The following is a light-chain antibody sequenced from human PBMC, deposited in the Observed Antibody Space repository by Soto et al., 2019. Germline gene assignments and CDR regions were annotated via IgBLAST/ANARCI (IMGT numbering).Light chain of an antibody. J-gene: IGKJ2*01. V-gene: IGKV4-1*01. Sequence: DIVMIQSPDSLAVSLGERATIYCKSSQTVLYSSNNKNYLAWYQQKPGQPPKLLIYWASTRESGVPDRFSGSGSGTDFTLTISSLQAEDVAVYYCQQYYSTPYTFGQGTKLVI. CDR1: QTVLYSSNNKNY. CDR3: QQYYSTPYT. CDR2: WAS.